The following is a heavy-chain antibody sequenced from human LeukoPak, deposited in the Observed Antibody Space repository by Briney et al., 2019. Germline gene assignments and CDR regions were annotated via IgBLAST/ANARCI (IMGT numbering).Heavy chain of an antibody. J-gene: IGHJ5*02. Sequence: GGSLRLSCAASGFTFSSYAMSWVRQAPGKGLEWVSAISGSGGSTYYADSVKGRFTISRDNSKNTLYLQMNSLRAEDTAVYYCAKDRVPCGGDCELNWFDLWGQGTLVTVSS. V-gene: IGHV3-23*01. CDR3: AKDRVPCGGDCELNWFDL. CDR2: ISGSGGST. D-gene: IGHD2-21*02. CDR1: GFTFSSYA.